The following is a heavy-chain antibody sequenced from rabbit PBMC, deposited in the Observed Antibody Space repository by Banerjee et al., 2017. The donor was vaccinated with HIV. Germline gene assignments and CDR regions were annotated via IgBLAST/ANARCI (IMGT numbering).Heavy chain of an antibody. CDR2: IYAGSNDSA. CDR3: ARAYNSGWGGYFNL. Sequence: QQQLVESGGGLVKPGASLTLTCKASGFSLSNNYVMCWVRQAPGKGLEWIACIYAGSNDSAYYASWAKGRFTISKTSSTTVTLQMTSLTPADTATYFCARAYNSGWGGYFNLWGPGTLVTVS. J-gene: IGHJ4*01. V-gene: IGHV1S45*01. CDR1: GFSLSNNYV. D-gene: IGHD4-1*01.